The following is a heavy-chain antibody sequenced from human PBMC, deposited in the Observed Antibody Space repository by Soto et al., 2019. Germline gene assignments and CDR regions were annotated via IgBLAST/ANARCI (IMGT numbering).Heavy chain of an antibody. CDR3: AGVGNSGTPCDY. D-gene: IGHD2-15*01. V-gene: IGHV3-33*01. CDR1: GFTFSSYG. CDR2: IWYDGSEK. Sequence: QVQLVESGGGVVQPGRSLRLSCAASGFTFSSYGMHWVRQAPGKGLEWLAVIWYDGSEKSYVDSVKGRFTISRDDSKKTLHLRMNSLRVEATAVYYCAGVGNSGTPCDYWGQGTLVTVSS. J-gene: IGHJ4*02.